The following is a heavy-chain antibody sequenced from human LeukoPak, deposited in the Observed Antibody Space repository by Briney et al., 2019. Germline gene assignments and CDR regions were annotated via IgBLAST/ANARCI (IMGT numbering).Heavy chain of an antibody. J-gene: IGHJ4*02. CDR3: TRDSGSSPGD. Sequence: PSETLSLTCAVSGVLISDGEWWSWVRQPPGKGLEWIGGIFHSGLTTYNPSLESRVTISVDTSKNQFSLTVSSLTAADTAVYYCTRDSGSSPGDWGQGILVTVSS. D-gene: IGHD6-13*01. V-gene: IGHV4-4*02. CDR1: GVLISDGEW. CDR2: IFHSGLT.